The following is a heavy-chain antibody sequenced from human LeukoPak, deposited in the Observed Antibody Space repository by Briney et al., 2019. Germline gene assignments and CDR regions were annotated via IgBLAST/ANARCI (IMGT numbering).Heavy chain of an antibody. CDR3: ARGLGSGSYYNGGWFDP. CDR2: IYYSGST. CDR1: GGSISSSSYY. D-gene: IGHD3-10*01. Sequence: PSETLSLTCTVSGGSISSSSYYWGWIRQPPGKGLEWTGSIYYSGSTYYNPSLKSRVTISVDTSKNQFSLKLSSVTAADTAVYYCARGLGSGSYYNGGWFDPWGQGTLVTVSS. V-gene: IGHV4-39*07. J-gene: IGHJ5*02.